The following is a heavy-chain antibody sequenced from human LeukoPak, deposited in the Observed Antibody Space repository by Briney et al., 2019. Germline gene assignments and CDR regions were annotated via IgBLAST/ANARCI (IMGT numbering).Heavy chain of an antibody. D-gene: IGHD3-16*02. J-gene: IGHJ4*02. CDR2: ISYDGSNK. CDR3: AKGRYDYVWGSYRYPPPDY. CDR1: GFIFSSYG. Sequence: GGSLRLSCAASGFIFSSYGMHWVRQAPGKGLEWVAVISYDGSNKYYADSVKGRFTISRGNSKNTLYLQMNSLRAEDTAVYYCAKGRYDYVWGSYRYPPPDYWGQGTLVTVSS. V-gene: IGHV3-30*18.